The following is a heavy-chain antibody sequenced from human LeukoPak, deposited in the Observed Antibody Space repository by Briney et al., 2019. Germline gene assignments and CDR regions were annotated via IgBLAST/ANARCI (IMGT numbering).Heavy chain of an antibody. CDR3: ARVIPGHYYFDY. V-gene: IGHV5-51*01. D-gene: IGHD3-16*02. Sequence: ASVKVSCKASGYIFTDYYMHWVRQMPGKGLEWMGIIYPGDSDTRYSPSFQGQVTISADKSISTAYLQWSSLKASDTAMYYCARVIPGHYYFDYWGQGTLVTVSS. J-gene: IGHJ4*02. CDR1: GYIFTDYY. CDR2: IYPGDSDT.